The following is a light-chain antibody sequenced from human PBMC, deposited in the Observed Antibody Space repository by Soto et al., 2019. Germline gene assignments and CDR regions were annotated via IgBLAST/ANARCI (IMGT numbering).Light chain of an antibody. CDR2: SNY. J-gene: IGLJ1*01. CDR1: SSNIESNT. V-gene: IGLV1-44*01. CDR3: AAWDDILNGYV. Sequence: QSFLAQPPSASWTPGQRVTISCSGSSSNIESNTVTWYQQLPGTAPKLVIYSNYDRPSGVPDRFSGSTSGTSASLVIRGLQSEDEADYYCAAWDDILNGYVFGGGTKVTVL.